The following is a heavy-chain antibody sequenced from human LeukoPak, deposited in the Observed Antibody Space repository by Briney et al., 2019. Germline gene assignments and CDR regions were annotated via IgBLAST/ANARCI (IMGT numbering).Heavy chain of an antibody. D-gene: IGHD3-3*01. CDR2: IKSKTDGGTT. Sequence: GGSLRLSCAASGFTFSNAWMSWVRQAPGKGLEWVGRIKSKTDGGTTDYAAPVKGRFTISRGDSKNTLYLQMNSLKTEDTAVYYCTTDSTIFGVVIGYWGQGTLVTVSS. CDR3: TTDSTIFGVVIGY. V-gene: IGHV3-15*01. J-gene: IGHJ4*02. CDR1: GFTFSNAW.